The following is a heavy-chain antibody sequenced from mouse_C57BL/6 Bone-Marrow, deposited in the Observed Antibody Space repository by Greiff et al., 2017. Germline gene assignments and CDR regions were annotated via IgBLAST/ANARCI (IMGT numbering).Heavy chain of an antibody. CDR3: ARWLPYFDY. Sequence: QVQLQQPGPELVKPGASVKLSCKASGYSFTSYWMHWVKQRPGQGLEWIGMIHPNSGSTNYNEKFKSKATLTVDKSSSTAYMQLSSLTSEDSAAYYCARWLPYFDYWGQGTTLTVSS. CDR2: IHPNSGST. V-gene: IGHV1-64*01. D-gene: IGHD2-2*01. J-gene: IGHJ2*01. CDR1: GYSFTSYW.